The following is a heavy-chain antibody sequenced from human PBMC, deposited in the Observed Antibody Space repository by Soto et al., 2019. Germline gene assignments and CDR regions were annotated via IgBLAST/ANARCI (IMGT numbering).Heavy chain of an antibody. D-gene: IGHD3-22*01. CDR1: GFTFTSSA. J-gene: IGHJ4*02. CDR2: IVVGSGNT. V-gene: IGHV1-58*02. CDR3: AAGPRTYYYDSSGYYYPQAPPDY. Sequence: ASVKVSCKASGFTFTSSAMQWVRQARGQRLEWIGWIVVGSGNTNYAQKFQERVTITRDMSTSTAYMELSSLRSEDTAVYYCAAGPRTYYYDSSGYYYPQAPPDYWGQGTLVTVSS.